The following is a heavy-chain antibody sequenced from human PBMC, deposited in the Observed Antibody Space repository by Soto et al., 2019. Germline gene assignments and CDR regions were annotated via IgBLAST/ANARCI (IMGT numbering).Heavy chain of an antibody. CDR2: IYHSGST. V-gene: IGHV4-4*02. D-gene: IGHD1-1*01. J-gene: IGHJ4*02. CDR3: ARTGNDVSYYFDY. Sequence: SETLSLTCAVSSGSISSSNWWSWVRQPPGKGLESIGEIYHSGSTNYNPSLKSRVTISVDKSKNQFSLKLSSVTAADTAVYYCARTGNDVSYYFDYWGQGTLVTVSS. CDR1: SGSISSSNW.